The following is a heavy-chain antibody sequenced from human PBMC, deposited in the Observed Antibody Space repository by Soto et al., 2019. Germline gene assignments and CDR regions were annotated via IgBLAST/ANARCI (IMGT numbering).Heavy chain of an antibody. CDR3: ARGHYDFWSGPRGYYYYGMDV. CDR1: GGSVSSGSYY. Sequence: PSETLSLTCTVSGGSVSSGSYYWSWIRQPPGKGLEWIGYIYYSGISNYHPSLKSRVTISVGTSKNQFSLNLSSVTAAAPAVYYCARGHYDFWSGPRGYYYYGMDVWGQGTTVTAP. D-gene: IGHD3-3*01. CDR2: IYYSGIS. V-gene: IGHV4-61*01. J-gene: IGHJ6*02.